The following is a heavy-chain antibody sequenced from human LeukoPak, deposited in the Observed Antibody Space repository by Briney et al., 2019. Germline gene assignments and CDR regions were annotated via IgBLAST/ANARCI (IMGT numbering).Heavy chain of an antibody. CDR3: ASARPLLPIDY. CDR1: GGSISSGGYY. Sequence: SETLSLTCTVSGGSISSGGYYWSWIRQHPGKGLEWIGYIYYSGSTYYNPSLKSRVTISVDTSKNQFSLKLSSVTAADTAVYYCASARPLLPIDYWGQGTLVTVSS. CDR2: IYYSGST. V-gene: IGHV4-31*03. D-gene: IGHD1-26*01. J-gene: IGHJ4*02.